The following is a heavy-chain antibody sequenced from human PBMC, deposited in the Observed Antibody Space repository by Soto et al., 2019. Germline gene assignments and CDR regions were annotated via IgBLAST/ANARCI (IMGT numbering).Heavy chain of an antibody. CDR2: INAGSGST. CDR1: GYTFTSYA. Sequence: GASVKVSCKASGYTFTSYAMHWVRQAPGQRLEWMGWINAGSGSTKYSQKFQGRVTITRDTSASTAYMELSSLRSEDTAVYYCARSRPPLSVYFDILTGSLTPGPDYCGQGTLVTVSS. CDR3: ARSRPPLSVYFDILTGSLTPGPDY. V-gene: IGHV1-3*01. D-gene: IGHD3-9*01. J-gene: IGHJ4*02.